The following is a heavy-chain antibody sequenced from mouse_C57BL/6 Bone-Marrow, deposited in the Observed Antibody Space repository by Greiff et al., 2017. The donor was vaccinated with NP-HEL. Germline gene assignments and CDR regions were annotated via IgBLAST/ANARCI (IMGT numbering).Heavy chain of an antibody. V-gene: IGHV1-9*01. CDR1: GYTFTGYW. CDR3: ARSLITTVVATRYFDV. J-gene: IGHJ1*03. D-gene: IGHD1-1*01. CDR2: ILPGSGST. Sequence: VQLQQSGAELMKPGASVKLSCKATGYTFTGYWIEWVKQRPGHGLEWIGEILPGSGSTNYNEKFKGKATFTADTSSNTAYMQLSSLTTEDSAIYYCARSLITTVVATRYFDVWGTGTTVTVSS.